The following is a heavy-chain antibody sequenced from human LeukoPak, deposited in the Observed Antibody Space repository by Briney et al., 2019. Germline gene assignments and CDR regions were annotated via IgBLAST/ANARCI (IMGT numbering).Heavy chain of an antibody. V-gene: IGHV3-30*18. J-gene: IGHJ4*02. CDR3: AKDQQWLVRDSFDY. Sequence: GGSLRLSCAASGFTFSSYAMHWVRQAPGKGLEWVAVISYDGSNKYYADSVKGRFTISRDNSKNTLYLQMNSLRAEDTAVYYCAKDQQWLVRDSFDYWGQGTLVTVSS. CDR2: ISYDGSNK. CDR1: GFTFSSYA. D-gene: IGHD6-19*01.